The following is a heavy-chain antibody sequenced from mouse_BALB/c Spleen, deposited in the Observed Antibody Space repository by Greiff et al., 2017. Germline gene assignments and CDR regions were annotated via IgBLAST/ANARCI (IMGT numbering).Heavy chain of an antibody. CDR1: GFAFSSYD. CDR3: ARFDGYYCDY. J-gene: IGHJ2*01. D-gene: IGHD2-3*01. Sequence: EVQGVESGGGLVKPGGSLKLSCAASGFAFSSYDMSWVRQTPEKRLEWVAYISSGGGSTYYPDTVKGRFTISRDNAKNTLYLQMSSLKSEDTAMYYCARFDGYYCDYWGQGTTLTVSS. CDR2: ISSGGGST. V-gene: IGHV5-12-1*01.